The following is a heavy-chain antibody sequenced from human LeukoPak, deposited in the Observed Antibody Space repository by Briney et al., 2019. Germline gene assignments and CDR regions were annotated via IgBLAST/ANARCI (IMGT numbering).Heavy chain of an antibody. CDR3: AREEYCSGGSCYSDYYYYYGMDV. CDR2: IIPILGIA. J-gene: IGHJ6*02. CDR1: GGTFSSYA. Sequence: GSSVKVSCKASGGTFSSYAISWVRQAPGQGLEWMGRIIPILGIANYAQKFQGRVTITADKSTSIAYMELSSLRSEDTAVYYCAREEYCSGGSCYSDYYYYYGMDVWGQGTTVTVSS. V-gene: IGHV1-69*04. D-gene: IGHD2-15*01.